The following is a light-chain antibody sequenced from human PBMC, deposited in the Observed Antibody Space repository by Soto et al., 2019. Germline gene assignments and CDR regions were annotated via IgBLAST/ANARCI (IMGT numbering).Light chain of an antibody. J-gene: IGKJ1*01. CDR3: QQYGSSSTWT. Sequence: EIVLTQSQGTLSLSPGERATLSCGASQSVSSAYLAWYQHKPGQPPTLLIYAASSRVTGIPDRFSGSGSGTDFTLTISRLEPEDFAVYYCQQYGSSSTWTFGQGTKVEIK. V-gene: IGKV3-20*01. CDR2: AAS. CDR1: QSVSSAY.